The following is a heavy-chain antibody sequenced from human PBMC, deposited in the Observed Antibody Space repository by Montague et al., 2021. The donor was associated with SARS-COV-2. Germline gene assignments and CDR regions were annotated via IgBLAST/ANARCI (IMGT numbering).Heavy chain of an antibody. CDR2: IYSNDER. J-gene: IGHJ4*02. CDR1: GFSLSTPTVG. CDR3: AHLIRYYDIFTGIPFDY. V-gene: IGHV2-5*01. Sequence: PALVTPTQTLTLTCTFSGFSLSTPTVGVGWIRQPPGKALEWVAVIYSNDERRYSPSLRNRLTITKDTAKNHVVLSLTYVDPVDTATYYCAHLIRYYDIFTGIPFDYWGQGSQVTVSS. D-gene: IGHD3-9*01.